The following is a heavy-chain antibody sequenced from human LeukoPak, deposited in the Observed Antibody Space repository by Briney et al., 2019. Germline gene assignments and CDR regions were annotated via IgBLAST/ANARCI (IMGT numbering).Heavy chain of an antibody. Sequence: SETLSLTCAVYGGSFSGYYWSWIRQPPGKGLEWIGEINHSGSTNYNPSLKSRVTISVDTSKNQFSLNLNSVTAADTAVYFCARESPKSRNYIGADAFDMWGQGTMVTVSS. J-gene: IGHJ3*02. CDR2: INHSGST. CDR3: ARESPKSRNYIGADAFDM. CDR1: GGSFSGYY. D-gene: IGHD1-7*01. V-gene: IGHV4-34*01.